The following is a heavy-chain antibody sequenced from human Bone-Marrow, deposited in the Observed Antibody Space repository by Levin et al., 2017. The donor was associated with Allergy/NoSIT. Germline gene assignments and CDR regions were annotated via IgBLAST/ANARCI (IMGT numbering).Heavy chain of an antibody. CDR2: ISGSGVDR. CDR3: AKDFGAAAGYWFDP. CDR1: GFSFSSYA. J-gene: IGHJ5*02. D-gene: IGHD6-13*01. V-gene: IGHV3-23*01. Sequence: SCAASGFSFSSYAMSWVRQAPGEGPEWVSSISGSGVDRNYGDSVKGRFTTSRDNSKNTLYLQMSSLRADDTAVYYCAKDFGAAAGYWFDPWGQGTLVTVSS.